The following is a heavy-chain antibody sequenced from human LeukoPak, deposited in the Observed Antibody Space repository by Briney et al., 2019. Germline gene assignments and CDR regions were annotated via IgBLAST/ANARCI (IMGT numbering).Heavy chain of an antibody. CDR2: IDWDDDK. D-gene: IGHD3-10*01. J-gene: IGHJ6*04. CDR1: GFSLSTSGMC. CDR3: ARILYYGSGSYSRGYSSGMDV. Sequence: SGPALVKPTQTLTLTCTFSGFSLSTSGMCVSWIRQPPGKALEWLALIDWDDDKYYSTSLKTRLTISKDTSKNQVVLTMTNMDPLDPATYYVARILYYGSGSYSRGYSSGMDVWAKGPRSPSPQ. V-gene: IGHV2-70*01.